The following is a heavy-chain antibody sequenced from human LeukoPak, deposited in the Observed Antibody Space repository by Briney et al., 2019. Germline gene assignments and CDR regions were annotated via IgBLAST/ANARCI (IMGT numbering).Heavy chain of an antibody. CDR3: ALVRDYYYMDV. J-gene: IGHJ6*03. Sequence: GGSLRLSCAASGFTFSSYAMSWVRQAPGKGLEWVSYISSSGSTIYYADSVKGRFTISRDNAKNSLYLQMNSLRAEDTAVYYCALVRDYYYMDVWGKGTTVTISS. CDR2: ISSSGSTI. CDR1: GFTFSSYA. V-gene: IGHV3-48*03.